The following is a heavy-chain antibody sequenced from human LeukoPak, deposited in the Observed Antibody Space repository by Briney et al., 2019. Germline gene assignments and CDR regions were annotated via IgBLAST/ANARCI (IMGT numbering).Heavy chain of an antibody. CDR1: GFTVSSNY. V-gene: IGHV3-53*01. D-gene: IGHD5-18*01. J-gene: IGHJ4*02. CDR2: IYSDGRI. CDR3: ARESGYTYGLAGFFDY. Sequence: GGSLRLSCAASGFTVSSNYMSWVRQAPGKGLEWVSVIYSDGRIHSADSVKGRFTISRDDSKNTLSLQMNSLRAEDTAVYYCARESGYTYGLAGFFDYWGQGTLVTVSS.